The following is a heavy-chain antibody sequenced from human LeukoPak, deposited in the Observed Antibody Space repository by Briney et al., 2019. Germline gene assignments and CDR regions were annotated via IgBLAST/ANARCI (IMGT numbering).Heavy chain of an antibody. Sequence: GGSLRLSCAASGFTFSSYAMSWVRQAPGKGLEWVSAISGSGGSTYYADSVKGRFTISRDNSKNTLYLQMNSLRAEDTAVYYCAKTKPYCSSTSCYFDWFDPWGQGTLVTVYS. CDR2: ISGSGGST. V-gene: IGHV3-23*01. J-gene: IGHJ5*02. CDR1: GFTFSSYA. CDR3: AKTKPYCSSTSCYFDWFDP. D-gene: IGHD2-2*01.